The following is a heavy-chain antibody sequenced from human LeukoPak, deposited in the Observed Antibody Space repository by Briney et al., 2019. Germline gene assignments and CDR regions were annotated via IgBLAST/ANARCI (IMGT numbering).Heavy chain of an antibody. V-gene: IGHV4-34*01. Sequence: ASETLSLTCAVYGGSFSGYYWSWIRQPPGKGLEWIGEINHSGSTNYNPSLKSRVTISVDTSKNQFSLKLSSVTAADTAVYYCARKTVVVVAATPRSNWFDPWGQGTLVTVSS. CDR3: ARKTVVVVAATPRSNWFDP. D-gene: IGHD2-15*01. CDR2: INHSGST. CDR1: GGSFSGYY. J-gene: IGHJ5*02.